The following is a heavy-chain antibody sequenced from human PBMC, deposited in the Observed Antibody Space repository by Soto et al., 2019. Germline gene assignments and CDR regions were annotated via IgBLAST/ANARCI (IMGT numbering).Heavy chain of an antibody. D-gene: IGHD3-22*01. CDR1: GGTFSSYA. J-gene: IGHJ5*02. CDR2: IIPFFGAV. CDR3: ARDPYYESSGYYLGKWFDP. Sequence: QVQLVQSGAEVKKPGSSVTVSCKASGGTFSSYAVTWVRQAPGQRLEWMGGIIPFFGAVNYAPKFQGRVMITADESTSTAYMELSSLISGDTAVYYCARDPYYESSGYYLGKWFDPWGQGTLVTVSS. V-gene: IGHV1-69*01.